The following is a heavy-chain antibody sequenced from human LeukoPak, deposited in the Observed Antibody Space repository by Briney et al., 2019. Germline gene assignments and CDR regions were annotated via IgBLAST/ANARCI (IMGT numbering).Heavy chain of an antibody. CDR2: ITSDGYTT. Sequence: GRSLRLSCAASGFSFSNHWMHWVRQVPGEGLVWVSRITSDGYTTNYADSVKGRFTISRDNAKNTLYLQMNSLRDEDTAVYYCVRGAVTGQQCDNWGQGTLVTVSS. CDR3: VRGAVTGQQCDN. J-gene: IGHJ4*02. CDR1: GFSFSNHW. D-gene: IGHD2-21*02. V-gene: IGHV3-74*01.